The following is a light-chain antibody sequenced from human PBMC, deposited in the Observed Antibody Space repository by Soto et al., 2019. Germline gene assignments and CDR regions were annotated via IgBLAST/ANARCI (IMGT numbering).Light chain of an antibody. CDR2: AAS. V-gene: IGKV1-39*01. CDR1: QSISRY. J-gene: IGKJ1*01. CDR3: QQNYRATPWT. Sequence: DIQMTQSLSSLSASFGDRITITCRASQSISRYLNWYQHKPGKAPKLLINAASSLERGVPSRFSGGGSGTDFTLNISSLQPDDFATYYCQQNYRATPWTFGQGTKVDIK.